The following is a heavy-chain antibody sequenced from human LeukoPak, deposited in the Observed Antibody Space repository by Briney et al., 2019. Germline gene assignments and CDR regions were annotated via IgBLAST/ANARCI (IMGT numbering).Heavy chain of an antibody. J-gene: IGHJ3*02. CDR1: GFTFSSYG. CDR3: AKDVVRGVFDDAFDI. Sequence: PGGSLRLSCAAPGFTFSSYGMHWVRQAPGKGLEWVAFIRYDGSYKDSADSVKGRFTISRDNSKNTLYLQMNSLRAEDTAVYYCAKDVVRGVFDDAFDIWGQGTMVTVSS. CDR2: IRYDGSYK. V-gene: IGHV3-30*02. D-gene: IGHD3-10*01.